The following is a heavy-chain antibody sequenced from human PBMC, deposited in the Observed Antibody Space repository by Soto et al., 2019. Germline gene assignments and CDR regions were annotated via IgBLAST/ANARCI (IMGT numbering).Heavy chain of an antibody. CDR3: ARGGGFCGGDCYKGGIDY. CDR1: GFTFSPYT. V-gene: IGHV3-30-3*01. CDR2: ISYDGSTE. J-gene: IGHJ4*02. Sequence: QVQLVESGGGVVQSGRSLRLSCAASGFTFSPYTMHWVRQAPGKGLEWVAVISYDGSTEYNPDSVKGRFTISRDNPKNTVYLQMNSLRAEDTAVYYCARGGGFCGGDCYKGGIDYWGQGTLVTVSS. D-gene: IGHD2-21*02.